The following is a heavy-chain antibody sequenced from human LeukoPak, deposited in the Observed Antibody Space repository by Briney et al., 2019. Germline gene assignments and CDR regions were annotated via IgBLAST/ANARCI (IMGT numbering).Heavy chain of an antibody. CDR3: ARVNRDIAARPAPDY. CDR2: IYYSGST. V-gene: IGHV4-61*01. Sequence: PSETLSLTCTVSGGSVSSGSYYWSWIRQPPGKGLEWIGYIYYSGSTNYNPSLKSRVTISVDTSKNQFSLKLSSVTAADTAVYYCARVNRDIAARPAPDYWGQGTLVTVSS. J-gene: IGHJ4*02. D-gene: IGHD6-6*01. CDR1: GGSVSSGSYY.